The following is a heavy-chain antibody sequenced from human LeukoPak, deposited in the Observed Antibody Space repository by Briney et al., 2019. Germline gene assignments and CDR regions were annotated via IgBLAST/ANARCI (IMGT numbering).Heavy chain of an antibody. V-gene: IGHV3-48*02. CDR2: IDTSSSTM. Sequence: PGGSLRLSCAASAFTFSDYSMNWVRQAPGKGLEWISYIDTSSSTMYYADSVMGRFTISRDNAKESLYLQMNSLRDEDTAVYYCARDERTMGVVDYWGQGILVTVSS. J-gene: IGHJ4*02. CDR3: ARDERTMGVVDY. CDR1: AFTFSDYS. D-gene: IGHD3-10*01.